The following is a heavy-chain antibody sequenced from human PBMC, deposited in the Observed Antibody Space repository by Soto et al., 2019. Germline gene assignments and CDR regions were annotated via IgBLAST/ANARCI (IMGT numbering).Heavy chain of an antibody. V-gene: IGHV3-73*01. CDR3: LSREIVYGLAL. CDR1: GFTFSDSS. D-gene: IGHD3-22*01. J-gene: IGHJ6*02. CDR2: IRSKANSYAT. Sequence: GGSLRLSCALSGFTFSDSSLHWVRQAPGKGLEWVGRIRSKANSYATAYAASVRGRFIISRDDSKNTVNLQMNRLKPEDTAVYFCLSREIVYGLALWGQGTTVTVSS.